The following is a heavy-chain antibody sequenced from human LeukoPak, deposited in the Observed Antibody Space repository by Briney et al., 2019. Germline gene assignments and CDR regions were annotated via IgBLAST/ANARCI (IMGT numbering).Heavy chain of an antibody. J-gene: IGHJ4*02. CDR3: ARDFRGNYSIDY. CDR2: ISKSSSAI. Sequence: PGGSLRLSCAAAGFTFSIYNMNWVRQAPGKELEWVSHISKSSSAIYYADSVKGRFTISRDNAKNSLYLQMSSLRDEDTAVYYCARDFRGNYSIDYWGQGTLVTVSS. CDR1: GFTFSIYN. D-gene: IGHD3-16*01. V-gene: IGHV3-48*02.